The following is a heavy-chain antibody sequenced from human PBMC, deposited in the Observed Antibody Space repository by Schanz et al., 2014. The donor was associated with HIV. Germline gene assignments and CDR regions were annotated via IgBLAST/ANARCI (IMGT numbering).Heavy chain of an antibody. CDR2: MNPNSGNT. D-gene: IGHD4-4*01. J-gene: IGHJ5*02. CDR1: GDTFSNYD. Sequence: QVQLVQSGAEVKKPGASVKVSCKASGDTFSNYDINWVRQATGQGLEWMGWMNPNSGNTGYAQKFQGRVTMTTDTSTSTAYMELRSLRSDDTAVYYCAREKTTLNWFDPWGQGTLVTVSS. V-gene: IGHV1-8*01. CDR3: AREKTTLNWFDP.